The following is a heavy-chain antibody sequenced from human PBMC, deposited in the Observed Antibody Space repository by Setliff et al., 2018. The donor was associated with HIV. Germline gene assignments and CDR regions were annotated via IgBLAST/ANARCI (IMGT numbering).Heavy chain of an antibody. D-gene: IGHD3-16*01. CDR2: INPGSGAT. V-gene: IGHV1-2*06. CDR1: GYQFTDYF. CDR3: ARLGYVTFDFDY. Sequence: ASVKVSCKTSGYQFTDYFIHWVRQAPGQGLEWIGRINPGSGATNYPQKFQGRVTITRDSSITTVYMDLTSLRSDDTAVYFCARLGYVTFDFDYWGQGTLVTVSS. J-gene: IGHJ4*02.